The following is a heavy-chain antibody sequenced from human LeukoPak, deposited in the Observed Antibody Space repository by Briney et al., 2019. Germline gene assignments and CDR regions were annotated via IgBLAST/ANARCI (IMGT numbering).Heavy chain of an antibody. V-gene: IGHV4-4*07. CDR2: IYTSVST. D-gene: IGHD3-16*02. CDR1: GGSISSYY. CDR3: ARDLRSDYVWGSYRSYYYYMDV. Sequence: SETLSLTCTVSGGSISSYYWSWIRQPAGKGLEWIGRIYTSVSTNYNPSLKSRVTMSVDTSKNQFSLKLSSVTAADTAVYYCARDLRSDYVWGSYRSYYYYMDVWGKGTTVTISS. J-gene: IGHJ6*03.